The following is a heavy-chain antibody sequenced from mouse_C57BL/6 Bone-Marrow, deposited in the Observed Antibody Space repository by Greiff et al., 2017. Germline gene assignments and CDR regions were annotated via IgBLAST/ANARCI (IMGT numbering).Heavy chain of an antibody. CDR3: ARGGGGSIDV. D-gene: IGHD1-1*01. V-gene: IGHV1-81*01. CDR1: GYTFTSYG. CDR2: IDPRSGNT. Sequence: QVQLQQSGAELARPGASVKLSCKASGYTFTSYGISWVKQRTGQGLEWIGEIDPRSGNTYYNEKFKGKATLTADKSSSTAYMELRSLTSEVSAVYFCARGGGGSIDVWGTGTTVTVSS. J-gene: IGHJ1*03.